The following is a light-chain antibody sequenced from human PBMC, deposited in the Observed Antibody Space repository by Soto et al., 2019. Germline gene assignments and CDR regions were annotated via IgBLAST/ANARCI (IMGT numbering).Light chain of an antibody. J-gene: IGLJ2*01. V-gene: IGLV2-11*01. CDR2: DVY. CDR3: CSYAGSSTSVL. CDR1: SSDVGGYKF. Sequence: QSVLTQPASVSASPGQSITISCTGTSSDVGGYKFVSWYQHHPGNAPKLIIHDVYKRPSGVPDRFSASKSGNTASLTISGLQIEDEADYYCCSYAGSSTSVLFGGGTQLTVL.